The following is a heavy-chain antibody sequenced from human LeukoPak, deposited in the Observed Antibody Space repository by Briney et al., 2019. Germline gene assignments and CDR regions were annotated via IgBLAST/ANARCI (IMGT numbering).Heavy chain of an antibody. D-gene: IGHD6-13*01. CDR2: ISGSGGST. J-gene: IGHJ4*02. CDR1: GFTFSSYA. V-gene: IGHV3-23*01. Sequence: GGSLRLSCAASGFTFSSYAMSWVRQAPGKGLEWVSAISGSGGSTYYADSVKGRFTISRDNSKNALYLQMNSLRAEDTAVYYCAKVGGIAAAGISWDYWGQGTLVTVSS. CDR3: AKVGGIAAAGISWDY.